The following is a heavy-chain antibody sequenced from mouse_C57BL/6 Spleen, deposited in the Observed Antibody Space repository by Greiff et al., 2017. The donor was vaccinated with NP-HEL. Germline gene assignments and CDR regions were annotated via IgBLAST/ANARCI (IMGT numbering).Heavy chain of an antibody. J-gene: IGHJ1*03. D-gene: IGHD1-1*01. V-gene: IGHV1-80*01. CDR1: GYAFSSYW. CDR2: IYPGDGDT. Sequence: VKLVESGAELVKPGASVKISCKASGYAFSSYWMNWVKQRPGKGLEWIGQIYPGDGDTNYNGKFKGKATLTADKSSSTAYMQLSSLTSEDSAVYFCARYYGSSYVNWYFDVWGTGTTVTVSS. CDR3: ARYYGSSYVNWYFDV.